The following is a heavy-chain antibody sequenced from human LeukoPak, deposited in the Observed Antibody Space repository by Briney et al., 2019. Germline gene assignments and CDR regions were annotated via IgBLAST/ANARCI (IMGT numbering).Heavy chain of an antibody. V-gene: IGHV6-1*01. CDR2: TYYRSKWHN. J-gene: IGHJ4*02. Sequence: SQTLSLTCGISGDSVSNNGAVWNWIRQSPSRGLEWLGRTYYRSKWHNDYAVSVKSRIAINPDTSKNQFSLKLSSVTAADTAVYYCARQSGSSTWSFDYWGQGTLVTVSS. CDR3: ARQSGSSTWSFDY. D-gene: IGHD6-13*01. CDR1: GDSVSNNGAV.